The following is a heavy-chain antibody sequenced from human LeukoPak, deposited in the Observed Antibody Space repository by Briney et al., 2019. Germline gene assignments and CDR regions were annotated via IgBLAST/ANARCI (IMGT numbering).Heavy chain of an antibody. D-gene: IGHD5-18*01. V-gene: IGHV4-59*08. CDR1: GGSISRYY. CDR3: ARRRGYSYDY. Sequence: SETLSLTCAVSGGSISRYYWSWIRQPPGKGLEWIGYIYYSGSTNYNPSLKSRVTISVDTSKNQFSLKLSSVTAADTAVYYCARRRGYSYDYWGQGTLVTVSS. J-gene: IGHJ4*02. CDR2: IYYSGST.